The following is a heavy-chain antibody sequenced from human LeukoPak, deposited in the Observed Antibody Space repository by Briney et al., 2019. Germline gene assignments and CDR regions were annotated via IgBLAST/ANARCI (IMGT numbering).Heavy chain of an antibody. CDR1: GFTFSSCG. V-gene: IGHV3-30*02. Sequence: GGSLRLSCAASGFTFSSCGMHWVRQAPGKGLEWVAFIPYDGSDKYYADSGKGRFTISRDNSKNTLYLQMNSLRLEDTAVYYCAKDRSPSNWNYYFDSWGQGTLVTVSS. CDR2: IPYDGSDK. D-gene: IGHD1-7*01. CDR3: AKDRSPSNWNYYFDS. J-gene: IGHJ4*02.